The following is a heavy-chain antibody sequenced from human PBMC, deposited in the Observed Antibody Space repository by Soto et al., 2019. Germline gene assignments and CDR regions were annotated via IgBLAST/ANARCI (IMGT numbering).Heavy chain of an antibody. CDR2: IYYSXRQ. J-gene: IGHJ5*02. V-gene: IGHV4-59*01. CDR1: GDSIISYY. D-gene: IGHD6-13*01. CDR3: GRGHQQLEIDP. Sequence: XSHSLTSTVSGDSIISYYWTWIRQPQGKELEWIGXIYYSXRQNYNNSLKXXVKLSVEXXXTQFSLKMRSVTTADTAVYYCGRGHQQLEIDPWGQGTLVTVSS.